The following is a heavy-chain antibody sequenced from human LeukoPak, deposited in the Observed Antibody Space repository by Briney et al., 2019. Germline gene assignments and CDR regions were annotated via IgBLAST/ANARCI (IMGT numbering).Heavy chain of an antibody. CDR3: ANPYDSSGYSPPPLGDYFDY. CDR1: GFTFSSYG. D-gene: IGHD3-22*01. Sequence: GGSLRLSCAASGFTFSSYGMHWVRQAPGKGLEWVAVISYDGSNKYYADSVKGRFTISRDNSRNTLYLQMNSLRAEDTAVYYCANPYDSSGYSPPPLGDYFDYWGQGTLVTVSS. J-gene: IGHJ4*02. CDR2: ISYDGSNK. V-gene: IGHV3-30*18.